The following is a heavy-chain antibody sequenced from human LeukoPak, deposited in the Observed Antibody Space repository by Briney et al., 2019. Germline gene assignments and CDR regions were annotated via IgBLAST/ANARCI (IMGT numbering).Heavy chain of an antibody. J-gene: IGHJ3*02. Sequence: GGSLRLSCTGSGFIFSNFWMGWARQGPGKGLQWVASINRDGSEKHPVDSVKGRFTISRDNSRDTLYLQMHSLRVEDTAIYYCAKTRGGSLHDGFDIWGQGTMVTVSS. V-gene: IGHV3-7*03. CDR3: AKTRGGSLHDGFDI. CDR1: GFIFSNFW. D-gene: IGHD3-10*01. CDR2: INRDGSEK.